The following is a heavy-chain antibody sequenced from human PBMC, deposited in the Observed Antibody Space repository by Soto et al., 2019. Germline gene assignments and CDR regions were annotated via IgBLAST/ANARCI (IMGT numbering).Heavy chain of an antibody. J-gene: IGHJ6*02. CDR3: ARDLGYCSSTSCSQDGMDV. Sequence: AGGSLRLSCAASGFTFSSYGMHWVRQAPGKGLEWVAVIWYDGSNKYYADSVKGRFTISRDNSKNTLYLQMNSLRAEDTAVYYCARDLGYCSSTSCSQDGMDVWGQGTTVTVSS. CDR2: IWYDGSNK. CDR1: GFTFSSYG. D-gene: IGHD2-2*01. V-gene: IGHV3-33*01.